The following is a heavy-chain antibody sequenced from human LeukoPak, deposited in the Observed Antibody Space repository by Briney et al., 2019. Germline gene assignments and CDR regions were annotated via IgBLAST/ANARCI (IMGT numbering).Heavy chain of an antibody. CDR2: IYYSGST. CDR3: ARAFWFGELPGWFDP. D-gene: IGHD3-10*01. CDR1: GGSISSCY. J-gene: IGHJ5*02. V-gene: IGHV4-59*01. Sequence: SETLSLTCTVSGGSISSCYWSWIRQPPGKGLEWIGYIYYSGSTNYNPSLKSRVTISVDTSKNQFSLKLSSVTAADTAVYYCARAFWFGELPGWFDPWGQGTLVTVSS.